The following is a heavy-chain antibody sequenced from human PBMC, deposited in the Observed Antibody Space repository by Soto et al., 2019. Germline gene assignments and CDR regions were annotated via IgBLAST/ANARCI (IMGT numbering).Heavy chain of an antibody. CDR3: ERDAIRVATIIDY. V-gene: IGHV3-33*01. D-gene: IGHD5-12*01. CDR1: GFTVSTHA. Sequence: QVQLVESGGGVVQPGRSLRLSCAASGFTVSTHAMHWVRQAPGKGLEWVAVIWYDGTEKHYADSVKGRFTISRDNSKNMLFLQINSLTAEDTAIYYCERDAIRVATIIDYWGQGTLVTVSS. J-gene: IGHJ4*02. CDR2: IWYDGTEK.